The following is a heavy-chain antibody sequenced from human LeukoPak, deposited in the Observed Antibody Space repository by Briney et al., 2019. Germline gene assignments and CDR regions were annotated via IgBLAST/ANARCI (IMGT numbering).Heavy chain of an antibody. Sequence: SVNVCCKAFEGTFSSYAISWVRQAPGQGLEWMGRIIPIIGIANYAQKFQGRVTITADKSTSTAYMELSSLRSEDTAVYYCARAVAGRLDRGAFDIWGQGTMVTVSS. V-gene: IGHV1-69*04. CDR3: ARAVAGRLDRGAFDI. J-gene: IGHJ3*02. D-gene: IGHD6-19*01. CDR1: EGTFSSYA. CDR2: IIPIIGIA.